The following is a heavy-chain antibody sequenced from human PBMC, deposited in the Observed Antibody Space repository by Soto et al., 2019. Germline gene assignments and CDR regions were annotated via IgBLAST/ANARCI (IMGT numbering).Heavy chain of an antibody. Sequence: GGSLRLSCAASGFTFSSYAMSWVRQAPGKGLEWVSAISGSGGSTYYADSVKGRLTISRDTSENTLYLQLNSLRAEDTAVYYCAKFGRTYYDILTGYYPLDYWGQGTLVTVSS. CDR3: AKFGRTYYDILTGYYPLDY. D-gene: IGHD3-9*01. CDR2: ISGSGGST. J-gene: IGHJ4*02. CDR1: GFTFSSYA. V-gene: IGHV3-23*01.